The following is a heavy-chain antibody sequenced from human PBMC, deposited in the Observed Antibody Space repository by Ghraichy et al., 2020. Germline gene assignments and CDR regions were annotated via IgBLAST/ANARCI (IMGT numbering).Heavy chain of an antibody. V-gene: IGHV3-7*01. CDR3: ARDLLDDCTGGVCYTSGFGY. CDR1: GFTFSSYW. Sequence: GGSLRLSCAASGFTFSSYWMSWVRQAPGKGLEWVANIKQDGSEKYYVDSVKGRFTISRDNAKNSLYLQMNSLRAEDTAVYYCARDLLDDCTGGVCYTSGFGYWGQGTLVTVSS. CDR2: IKQDGSEK. D-gene: IGHD2-8*02. J-gene: IGHJ4*02.